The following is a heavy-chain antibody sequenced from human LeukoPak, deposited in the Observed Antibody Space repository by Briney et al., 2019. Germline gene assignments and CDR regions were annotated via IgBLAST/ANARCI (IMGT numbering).Heavy chain of an antibody. V-gene: IGHV3-21*01. CDR1: GFTFSSYS. Sequence: GGSLRLSCAASGFTFSSYSMNWVRQAPGKGLEWVSSISSSSSYIYYADSVKGRFTISRDNAKNSLYLQMNSLRAEDTAVYYCARDQGESGYSCYMDVGGKGTAVTVSS. CDR3: ARDQGESGYSCYMDV. D-gene: IGHD3-16*01. J-gene: IGHJ6*03. CDR2: ISSSSSYI.